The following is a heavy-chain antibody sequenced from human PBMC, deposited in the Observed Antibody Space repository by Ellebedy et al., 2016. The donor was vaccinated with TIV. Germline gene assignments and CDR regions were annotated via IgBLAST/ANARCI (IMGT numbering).Heavy chain of an antibody. V-gene: IGHV3-7*03. CDR1: GFTSSSYW. J-gene: IGHJ4*02. Sequence: GESLKISCEASGFTSSSYWMSWVRQAPGKGLEWVANIKQDGSEKNYVDSVKGRFTISRDNAKNSLYLQMSSLRAEDTAVYYCASEYSSSSHWGYWGQGTLVTVSS. D-gene: IGHD6-6*01. CDR2: IKQDGSEK. CDR3: ASEYSSSSHWGY.